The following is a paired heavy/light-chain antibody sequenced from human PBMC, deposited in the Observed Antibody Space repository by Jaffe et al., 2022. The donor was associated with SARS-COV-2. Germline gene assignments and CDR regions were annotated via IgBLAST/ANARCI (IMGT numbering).Light chain of an antibody. CDR3: QQYISYPWT. CDR1: QSISGW. Sequence: DIQMTQSPSTLSASVGDRVTITCRASQSISGWLAWYQQKPGKAPKLLIYKASNLESGVPSRFSGSGSGTEFTLTISSLQPDDFATYYCQQYISYPWTFGQGTKVEIK. V-gene: IGKV1-5*03. J-gene: IGKJ1*01. CDR2: KAS.
Heavy chain of an antibody. J-gene: IGHJ4*02. D-gene: IGHD4-17*01. Sequence: QVQLVQSGAEVKKPGASVKVSCKASGYTFTNYGISWVRQAPGQGLEWMGWISTYNGNTNYAQKLQGRVTMTTDTSTSTAYMELRSLRSDDTAVYYCAKRDYGGDSGLLVPDYWGQGTLVTVSS. CDR2: ISTYNGNT. V-gene: IGHV1-18*01. CDR1: GYTFTNYG. CDR3: AKRDYGGDSGLLVPDY.